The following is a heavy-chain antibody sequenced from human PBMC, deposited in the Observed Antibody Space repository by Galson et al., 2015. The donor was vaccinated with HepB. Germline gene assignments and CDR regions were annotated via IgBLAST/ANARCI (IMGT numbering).Heavy chain of an antibody. Sequence: SETLSLTCTVSGGSISTYYWSWIRQPPGKGLEWIGYIFYSGSTNSNPSLKSRVTISVDTSSNQFSLKLSSLTAEDTAVYYCARGPSGSYVDYLSPGTLVTVSS. J-gene: IGHJ4*02. CDR2: IFYSGST. CDR3: ARGPSGSYVDY. D-gene: IGHD1-26*01. CDR1: GGSISTYY. V-gene: IGHV4-59*01.